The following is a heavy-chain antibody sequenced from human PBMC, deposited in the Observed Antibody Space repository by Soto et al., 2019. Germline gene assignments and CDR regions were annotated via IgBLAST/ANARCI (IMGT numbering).Heavy chain of an antibody. Sequence: QVQLQESGPGLVKPSQTLSLTCTVSGGSITSSGYYWSWIRQHPGEGLDWIGFTSNSGRTSYNPSLNSRVTTSEDTSSNHFSLNLKSVTAADTAVYYCPRGGGSTKVDYWGQGTLVTVSP. CDR3: PRGGGSTKVDY. V-gene: IGHV4-31*03. D-gene: IGHD2-2*01. CDR1: GGSITSSGYY. J-gene: IGHJ4*02. CDR2: TSNSGRT.